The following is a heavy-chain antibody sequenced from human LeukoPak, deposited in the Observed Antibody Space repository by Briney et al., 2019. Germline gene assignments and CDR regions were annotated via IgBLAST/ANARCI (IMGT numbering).Heavy chain of an antibody. D-gene: IGHD3-10*01. CDR1: GYTFSDYT. V-gene: IGHV1-3*03. CDR3: AREVSSVGANYFDY. J-gene: IGHJ4*02. CDR2: INGDNGNT. Sequence: ASVKVSCKASGYTFSDYTIHWVRQAPGQRLEWMGWINGDNGNTKYSQELRGRVTFTRDSSAATAYMEVSSLRSEDVAVYYCAREVSSVGANYFDYWGQGTLVTVSS.